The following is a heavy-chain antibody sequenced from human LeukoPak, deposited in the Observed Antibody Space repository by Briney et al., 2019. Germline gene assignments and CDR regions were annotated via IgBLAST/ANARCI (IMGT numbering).Heavy chain of an antibody. CDR3: ARDHNYAFDN. CDR1: GFPFIEYS. D-gene: IGHD1-1*01. Sequence: GGSLRLSCTASGFPFIEYSMNWVRQVPGKGLEWISYIGIDSGNTKYADSVRGRFTISANKAKNSLYLQMNSLRVEDTGVYYCARDHNYAFDNWGQGTLVSVAS. V-gene: IGHV3-48*01. CDR2: IGIDSGNT. J-gene: IGHJ4*02.